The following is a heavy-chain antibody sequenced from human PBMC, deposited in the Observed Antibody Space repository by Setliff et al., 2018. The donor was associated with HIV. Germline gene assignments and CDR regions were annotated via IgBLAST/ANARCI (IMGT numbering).Heavy chain of an antibody. V-gene: IGHV1-46*01. D-gene: IGHD4-4*01. Sequence: ASVKVSCKASGYTFTNYYIHWVRQAPGQGLEWMGIINPSGGSTTYAQKFQGRVTMTRDTSTSTVHMELSSLRTEDTAVYYCARDAVDYTAYYYSYMDVWGKGTTVTVSS. J-gene: IGHJ6*03. CDR3: ARDAVDYTAYYYSYMDV. CDR2: INPSGGST. CDR1: GYTFTNYY.